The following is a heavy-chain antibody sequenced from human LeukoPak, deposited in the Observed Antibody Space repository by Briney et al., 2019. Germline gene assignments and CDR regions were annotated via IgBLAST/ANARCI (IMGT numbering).Heavy chain of an antibody. CDR3: ASNIAVAGIGPN. J-gene: IGHJ4*02. CDR1: GGSFSGYY. D-gene: IGHD6-19*01. CDR2: INHSGST. Sequence: SETLSLTCAVYGGSFSGYYWSWIRQPPGKGLEWFGEINHSGSTNYNPSLKSRVTISVDTSKNQFSLKLSSVTAADTAVYYCASNIAVAGIGPNWGQGTLVTVSS. V-gene: IGHV4-34*01.